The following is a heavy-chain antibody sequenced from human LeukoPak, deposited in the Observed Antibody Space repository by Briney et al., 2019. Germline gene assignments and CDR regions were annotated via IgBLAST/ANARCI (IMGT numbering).Heavy chain of an antibody. V-gene: IGHV2-5*02. CDR2: IYWDDDK. CDR1: GFSLSTSGVG. J-gene: IGHJ3*02. Sequence: SGPTLVNPTQTLTLTCTFSGFSLSTSGVGVGWIRQPPGKALEWLALIYWDDDKRYSPSLKSRLTITKDTSKNQVALTMTNMDPVDTATYYCAHRKGIVVVKGNDAFDIWGQGTMVTVSS. CDR3: AHRKGIVVVKGNDAFDI. D-gene: IGHD2-21*01.